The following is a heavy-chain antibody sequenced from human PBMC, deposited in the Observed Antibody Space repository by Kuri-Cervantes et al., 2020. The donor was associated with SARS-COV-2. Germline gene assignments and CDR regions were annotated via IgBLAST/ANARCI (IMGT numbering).Heavy chain of an antibody. Sequence: SVKVSCKASGYTFTSYAMNWVRQAPGQGLEWMGWIIPILGIANYAQKFQGRVTITADKSTSTAYMELSSLRAEDTAVYYCARDRAIRIAVAGIVYFDYWGQGTLVTVSS. CDR3: ARDRAIRIAVAGIVYFDY. J-gene: IGHJ4*02. CDR1: GYTFTSYA. CDR2: IIPILGIA. V-gene: IGHV1-69*10. D-gene: IGHD6-19*01.